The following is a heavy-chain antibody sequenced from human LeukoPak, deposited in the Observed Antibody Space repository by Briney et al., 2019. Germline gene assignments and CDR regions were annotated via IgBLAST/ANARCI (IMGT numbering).Heavy chain of an antibody. CDR1: GGSISSYY. Sequence: SETLSLTCTVSGGSISSYYWSCIRQPAGKGLEWIGRIYTSGSSNYNPSLKSRVTMSVDTSKNQFSLKLSSVTAADTAVYYCARDHCSGGSCYFPLDYWGRGTLVTVSS. CDR2: IYTSGSS. CDR3: ARDHCSGGSCYFPLDY. J-gene: IGHJ4*02. V-gene: IGHV4-4*07. D-gene: IGHD2-15*01.